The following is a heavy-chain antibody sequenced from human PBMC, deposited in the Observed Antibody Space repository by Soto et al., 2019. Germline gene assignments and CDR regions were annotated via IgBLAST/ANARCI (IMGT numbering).Heavy chain of an antibody. CDR1: GFTFSSYA. V-gene: IGHV3-30-3*01. CDR3: ARDRLGYSYGLNWFDP. CDR2: ISYDGSNK. J-gene: IGHJ5*02. Sequence: SLRLSCAASGFTFSSYAMHWVRQAPGKGLEWVAVISYDGSNKYYADSVKGRFTISRDNSKNTLYLQMNSLRAEDTAVYYCARDRLGYSYGLNWFDPWGQGTLVTVSS. D-gene: IGHD5-18*01.